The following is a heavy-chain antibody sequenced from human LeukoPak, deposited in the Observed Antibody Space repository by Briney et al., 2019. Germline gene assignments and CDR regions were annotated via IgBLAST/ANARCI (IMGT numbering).Heavy chain of an antibody. J-gene: IGHJ5*02. D-gene: IGHD5-12*01. Sequence: PGRSLRLSCAASGFTFSSYAMHWVRQAPGKGLEWVAVISYDGSNKYYADSVKGRFTISRDNSKNTLYLQMNSLRAEDTAVYYCAREGRDIVDLDLNWFDPWGQGTLVTVSS. V-gene: IGHV3-30-3*01. CDR2: ISYDGSNK. CDR1: GFTFSSYA. CDR3: AREGRDIVDLDLNWFDP.